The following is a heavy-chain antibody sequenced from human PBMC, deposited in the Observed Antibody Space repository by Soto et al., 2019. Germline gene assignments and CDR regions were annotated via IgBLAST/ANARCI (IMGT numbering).Heavy chain of an antibody. CDR2: ISAYNGNT. D-gene: IGHD6-19*01. J-gene: IGHJ4*02. CDR3: ARDLSRTVAGTETLMDV. Sequence: ASVKVSCKASGYTFTSYGISWVRQAPGQGLEWMGWISAYNGNTNYAQKLQGRVTMTTDTSTSTAYMELRSLRSDDTAVYYCARDLSRTVAGTETLMDVWGQGTLVTVSS. CDR1: GYTFTSYG. V-gene: IGHV1-18*04.